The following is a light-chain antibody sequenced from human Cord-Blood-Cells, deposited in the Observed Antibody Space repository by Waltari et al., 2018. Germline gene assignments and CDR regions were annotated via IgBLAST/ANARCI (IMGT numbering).Light chain of an antibody. CDR2: SNN. CDR3: AAWDDSLNGWV. V-gene: IGLV1-44*01. CDR1: SSNSGSNT. Sequence: QSVLTPPPSPSGTPGQRVTISCSGSSSNSGSNTVNWYQQLPGTAPKLLIYSNNQRPSGVPDRFSGSKSGTSASLAISGLQSEDEADYYCAAWDDSLNGWVFGGGTKLTVL. J-gene: IGLJ3*02.